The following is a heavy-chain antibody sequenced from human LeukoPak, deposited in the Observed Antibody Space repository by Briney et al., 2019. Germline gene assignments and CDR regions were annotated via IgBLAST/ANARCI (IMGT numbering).Heavy chain of an antibody. D-gene: IGHD3-10*01. Sequence: PGGSLGLSCSASGLAFRPYAMHWVRHAPGKGREGASTIRNTGVSTYYADSVKGRFAISRDNSRNTLYLQMSSLRAEDTAVYHCVKDDSYYYASGSYPYWGQGTLVTVSS. CDR3: VKDDSYYYASGSYPY. CDR2: IRNTGVST. CDR1: GLAFRPYA. V-gene: IGHV3-64D*06. J-gene: IGHJ4*02.